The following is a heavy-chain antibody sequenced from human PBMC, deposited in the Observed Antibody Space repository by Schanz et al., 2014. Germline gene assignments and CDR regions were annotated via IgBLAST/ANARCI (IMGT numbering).Heavy chain of an antibody. CDR1: GFAFSSFA. V-gene: IGHV3-21*01. Sequence: EVQLMESGGGLVKPGGSLRLSCVASGFAFSSFAMTWVRQAPGRGLEWVSSISTSGTYMYIADSLKGRLTISRDDAKKSMYLQMNNLRAEDTAVYYCVRVSFADPRLYRGMERDIGYWGQGTLVTVSS. CDR2: ISTSGTYM. CDR3: VRVSFADPRLYRGMERDIGY. D-gene: IGHD5-18*01. J-gene: IGHJ4*02.